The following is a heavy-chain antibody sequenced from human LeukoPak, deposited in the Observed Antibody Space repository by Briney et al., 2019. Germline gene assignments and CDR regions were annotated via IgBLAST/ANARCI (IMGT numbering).Heavy chain of an antibody. Sequence: SETLSLTCTVPGVSITSYYWSWIRQPPGKGLEWIGYIYYSGSTNYNPSLKSRFTISVDTSKNQFSLKLSSVTAADTAVYYCARVGYCVGECPDYWGQGTLVTVSS. CDR3: ARVGYCVGECPDY. CDR2: IYYSGST. V-gene: IGHV4-59*01. J-gene: IGHJ4*02. CDR1: GVSITSYY. D-gene: IGHD2-21*01.